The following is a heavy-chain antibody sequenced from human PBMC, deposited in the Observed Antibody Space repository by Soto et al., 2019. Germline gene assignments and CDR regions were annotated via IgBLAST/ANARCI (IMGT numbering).Heavy chain of an antibody. CDR3: TTDPYKPHYFDY. CDR1: GFTFSNAW. Sequence: EVQLVESGGGLVKPGGSLRLSCAASGFTFSNAWMSWVRQAPGKGLEWVGRIKSKTDGGTTDYAAPVKGRFTISRDDSKNTLYLQINSLKTEDTAVYYCTTDPYKPHYFDYWGQGTLVTVSS. J-gene: IGHJ4*02. CDR2: IKSKTDGGTT. D-gene: IGHD1-1*01. V-gene: IGHV3-15*01.